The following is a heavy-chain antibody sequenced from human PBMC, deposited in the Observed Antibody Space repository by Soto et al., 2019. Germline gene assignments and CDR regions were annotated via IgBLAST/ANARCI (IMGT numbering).Heavy chain of an antibody. V-gene: IGHV4-39*01. J-gene: IGHJ5*02. D-gene: IGHD3-3*02. CDR3: ARHSLALRKNNWFDP. CDR1: GGSISSGGYY. Sequence: SETLSFTCTVSGGSISSGGYYWSWIRQHPGKGLEWIGYIFYLGSSYYNPSLKSRVTMSVDTSKNQFSLRLRSVTAADTALYFCARHSLALRKNNWFDPWGQGIMVTVSS. CDR2: IFYLGSS.